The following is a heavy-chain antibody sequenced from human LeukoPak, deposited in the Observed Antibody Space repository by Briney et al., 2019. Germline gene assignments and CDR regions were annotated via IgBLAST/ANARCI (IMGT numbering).Heavy chain of an antibody. CDR3: ARGYCSGGSCYSGGDAFDI. D-gene: IGHD2-15*01. CDR1: GFTFSNYG. V-gene: IGHV3-21*05. CDR2: ISSSSSYT. J-gene: IGHJ3*02. Sequence: PGGSLRLSCAASGFTFSNYGFHWVRQAPGKGLEWVSYISSSSSYTNYADSVKGRFTISRDNAKNSLYLQMNSLRAEGTAVYYRARGYCSGGSCYSGGDAFDIWGQGTMVTVSS.